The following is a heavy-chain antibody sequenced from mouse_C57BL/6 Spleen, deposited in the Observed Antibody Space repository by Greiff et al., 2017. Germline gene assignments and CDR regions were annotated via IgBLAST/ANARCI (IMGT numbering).Heavy chain of an antibody. Sequence: EVQGVESGGGLVKPGGSLKLSCAASGFTFSSYAMSWVRQTPEKRLEWVATISDGGSYTYYPDNVKGRFTISRDNAKNNLYLQMSHLKSEDTAMYYCARDIYYDYDGWFACWGQGTLVTVSA. CDR2: ISDGGSYT. J-gene: IGHJ3*01. V-gene: IGHV5-4*01. D-gene: IGHD2-4*01. CDR1: GFTFSSYA. CDR3: ARDIYYDYDGWFAC.